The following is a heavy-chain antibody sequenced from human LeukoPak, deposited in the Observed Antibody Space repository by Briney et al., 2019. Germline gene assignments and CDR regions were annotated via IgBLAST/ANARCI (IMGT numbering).Heavy chain of an antibody. CDR3: AKGGPEASAGLSWFDP. CDR1: GRSITFYY. Sequence: SETLSLTCTVSGRSITFYYWHWMRQPPGKGLECIGHTFYSGNVKYNPSLESRVTISVDRSKNQISLNLNSVTAADTAVYYCAKGGPEASAGLSWFDPWGQGTLVTVSS. J-gene: IGHJ5*02. CDR2: TFYSGNV. D-gene: IGHD1-14*01. V-gene: IGHV4-59*01.